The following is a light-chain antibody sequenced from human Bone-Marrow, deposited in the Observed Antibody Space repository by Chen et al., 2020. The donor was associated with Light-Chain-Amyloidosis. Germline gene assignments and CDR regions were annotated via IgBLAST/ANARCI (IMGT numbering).Light chain of an antibody. Sequence: YVLTQPSSVSVAPGQTATIACGGHNIGSTSVHWYQQTPGQAPLLVVYDDSDRPSRIPERLSGANSGNTATLTISRVVSGDEADYYCQVWDRGSDRPVFGGGTKLTVL. CDR3: QVWDRGSDRPV. J-gene: IGLJ3*02. CDR1: NIGSTS. V-gene: IGLV3-21*02. CDR2: DDS.